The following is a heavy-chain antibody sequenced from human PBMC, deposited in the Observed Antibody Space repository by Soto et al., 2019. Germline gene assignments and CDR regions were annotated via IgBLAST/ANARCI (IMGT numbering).Heavy chain of an antibody. Sequence: SETLSLTCTVSGGSISSSSYYWGWIRQPPGKGLEWIGSIYYSGSTYYNPSLKSRVTISVDTSKNQFSLKLGSVTAADTAVYYCARLVFYDSSGYYPGPLDYWGQGTLVTVSS. V-gene: IGHV4-39*01. J-gene: IGHJ4*02. CDR1: GGSISSSSYY. CDR2: IYYSGST. CDR3: ARLVFYDSSGYYPGPLDY. D-gene: IGHD3-22*01.